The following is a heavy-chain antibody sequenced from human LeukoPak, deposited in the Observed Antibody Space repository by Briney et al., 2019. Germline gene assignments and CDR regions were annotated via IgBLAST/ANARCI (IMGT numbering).Heavy chain of an antibody. CDR1: GFTFSSYW. CDR3: ASDFNWRLFYSYYMDV. CDR2: IKQDGSEK. V-gene: IGHV3-7*01. D-gene: IGHD3-9*01. Sequence: GGSLRLSCAASGFTFSSYWMSWVRQAPGKGLEWVANIKQDGSEKYYVDSVKGRFTISRDNAKNSLYLQMNSLRAEDTAVYYCASDFNWRLFYSYYMDVWGKGTTVTVSS. J-gene: IGHJ6*03.